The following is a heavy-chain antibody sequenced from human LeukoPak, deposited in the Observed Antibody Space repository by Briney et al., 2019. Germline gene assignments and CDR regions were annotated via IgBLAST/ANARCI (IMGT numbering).Heavy chain of an antibody. J-gene: IGHJ4*02. CDR1: GFTFSGYA. Sequence: PGGSLRLSCAVSGFTFSGYAMSWVRQAPGKGLEWVSVISGSGGTTYYSDSVKGRFTISRDNSKNTLYLQMNSLRAEDTAVYYCTTDLYDFWSGYSDYWGQGTLVTVSS. D-gene: IGHD3-3*01. V-gene: IGHV3-23*01. CDR3: TTDLYDFWSGYSDY. CDR2: ISGSGGTT.